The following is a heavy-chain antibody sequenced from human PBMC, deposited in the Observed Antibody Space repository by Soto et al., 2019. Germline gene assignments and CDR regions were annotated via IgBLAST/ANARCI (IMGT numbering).Heavy chain of an antibody. CDR2: FDPEDGET. Sequence: ASVKVSCKVSGYTLTELSMHWVRQAPGKGLEWMGGFDPEDGETIYAQKFQGRVTMTEDTSTDTAYMELSSLRSEDTAVYYCATGGSGSYPWSPNFDYWGQGTLVTVSS. J-gene: IGHJ4*02. D-gene: IGHD3-10*01. CDR3: ATGGSGSYPWSPNFDY. V-gene: IGHV1-24*01. CDR1: GYTLTELS.